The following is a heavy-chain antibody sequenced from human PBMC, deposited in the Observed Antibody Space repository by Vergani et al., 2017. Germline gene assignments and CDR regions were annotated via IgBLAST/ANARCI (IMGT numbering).Heavy chain of an antibody. CDR3: ARPSAPGDYDALDI. CDR1: GFTFSSYA. J-gene: IGHJ3*02. Sequence: EVQLLESGGGLVQPGRSLRLSCAASGFTFSSYAMSWVRQAPVKGLEWVSAISGSGGSTYYADSVKGRFTISRDNSKNTLYLQMNSLRAEDTAVYHCARPSAPGDYDALDIWGQGTMVTVSS. D-gene: IGHD4-17*01. CDR2: ISGSGGST. V-gene: IGHV3-23*01.